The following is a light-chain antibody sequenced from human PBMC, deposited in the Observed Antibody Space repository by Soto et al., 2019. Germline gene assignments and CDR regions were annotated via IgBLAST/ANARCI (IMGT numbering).Light chain of an antibody. J-gene: IGKJ4*01. V-gene: IGKV4-1*01. Sequence: DIVMTQSPDSLAVSLGESATINCKSSQSVLYSSNNKNYLAWYQQKPGQPPKLLIYWASTRESGVPDRFSGSGSGTDFTLTISSLQAEDVAVYYCQQYYSTPFTFXGGTKLDIK. CDR2: WAS. CDR1: QSVLYSSNNKNY. CDR3: QQYYSTPFT.